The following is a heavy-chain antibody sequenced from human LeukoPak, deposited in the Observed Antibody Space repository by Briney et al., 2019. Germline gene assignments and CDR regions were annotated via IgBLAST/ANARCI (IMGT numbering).Heavy chain of an antibody. V-gene: IGHV4-34*01. D-gene: IGHD2-21*02. CDR1: GGSFSYYY. Sequence: SETLSLTCAIYGGSFSYYYWSWIRQPPEKGLEWIGEINHSGSTNYNPSLKSRVTISVDTSKNQFSLKLTSVTAADTAVYYCARDGFYCGDDCYVDNWGQGTLVTVSS. CDR2: INHSGST. CDR3: ARDGFYCGDDCYVDN. J-gene: IGHJ4*02.